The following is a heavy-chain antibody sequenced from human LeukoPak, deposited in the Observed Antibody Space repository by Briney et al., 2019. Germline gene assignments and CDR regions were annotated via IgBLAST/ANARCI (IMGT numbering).Heavy chain of an antibody. CDR3: ARWGDIVVQTAADAFDI. J-gene: IGHJ3*02. Sequence: SQTLSLTCIVSGGSISSGSHYWSWIRQPAGKGLEWIGRIDISGNTNHNPSLESRITISVDTSKNQFSLKLSSVTAADTAVYYCARWGDIVVQTAADAFDIWGQGTMVTVSS. D-gene: IGHD2-15*01. CDR1: GGSISSGSHY. V-gene: IGHV4-61*02. CDR2: IDISGNT.